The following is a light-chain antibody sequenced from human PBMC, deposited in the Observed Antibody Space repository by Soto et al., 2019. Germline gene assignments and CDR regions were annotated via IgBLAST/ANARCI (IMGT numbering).Light chain of an antibody. J-gene: IGLJ2*01. Sequence: QAVVTQEPSLTVSPGGTVTLTCGSSTGTVTSGHCPNWFQQRPGQAPRTLIYDTNNKHSWTPARFSGSLLGGKAALTLSGAPAEDEADYYCLLSQSGAVVFGGGTKLTVL. CDR1: TGTVTSGHC. CDR3: LLSQSGAVV. V-gene: IGLV7-46*01. CDR2: DTN.